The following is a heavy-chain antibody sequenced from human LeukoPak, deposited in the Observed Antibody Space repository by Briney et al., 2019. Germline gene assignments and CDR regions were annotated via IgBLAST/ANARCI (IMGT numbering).Heavy chain of an antibody. Sequence: GAPVKVSCKASGYTFSTYAINWVRQAPGQGLECMGWINTNTGNPTYAQGFTGRFVFSLDTSVSTAYLQISSLTTEDTAVYYCARGRGAAAGTPNYYYMDVWGKGTTVTVSS. J-gene: IGHJ6*03. CDR3: ARGRGAAAGTPNYYYMDV. CDR1: GYTFSTYA. V-gene: IGHV7-4-1*02. CDR2: INTNTGNP. D-gene: IGHD6-13*01.